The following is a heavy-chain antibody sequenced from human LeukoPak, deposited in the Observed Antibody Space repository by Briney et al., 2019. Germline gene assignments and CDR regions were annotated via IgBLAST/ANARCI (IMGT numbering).Heavy chain of an antibody. V-gene: IGHV1-24*01. J-gene: IGHJ4*02. CDR2: FDPEDGET. D-gene: IGHD6-19*01. Sequence: GASVKVSCKVSGYTLTELSMHWVRQARGKGLEWMGGFDPEDGETIYAQKFQGRVTMTEDTSTDTAYMELSSLRSEDTAVYYCATLRYAAVAGIDLPTDYWGQGTLVTVSS. CDR3: ATLRYAAVAGIDLPTDY. CDR1: GYTLTELS.